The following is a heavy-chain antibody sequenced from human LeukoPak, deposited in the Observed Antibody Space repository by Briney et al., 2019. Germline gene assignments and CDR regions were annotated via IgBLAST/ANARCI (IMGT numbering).Heavy chain of an antibody. CDR1: GFTFSSYG. D-gene: IGHD3-10*01. CDR2: ISWNSGSI. CDR3: AKSPGVEYYFDY. V-gene: IGHV3-9*01. J-gene: IGHJ4*02. Sequence: GGSLRLPCAASGFTFSSYGMHWVRQAPGKGLEWVSGISWNSGSIGYADSVKGRFTISRDNAKNSLYLQMNSLRAEDTALYYCAKSPGVEYYFDYWGQGTLATVSS.